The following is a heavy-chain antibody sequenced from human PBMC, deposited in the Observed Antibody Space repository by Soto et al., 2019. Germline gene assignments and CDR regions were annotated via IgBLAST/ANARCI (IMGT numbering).Heavy chain of an antibody. CDR2: IIPILGIA. D-gene: IGHD2-15*01. CDR1: GGTFSSYT. Sequence: QVQLVQSGAEVKKPGSSVKVSCKASGGTFSSYTISWVRQAPGQGLEWMGRIIPILGIANYAQKFQGRVTITADKSTSPAYMDLSSLRSEDTAVYYCAFTYLVYCSGGSCYPAEKNYYYYMDVWGKGTTVTVSS. V-gene: IGHV1-69*02. J-gene: IGHJ6*03. CDR3: AFTYLVYCSGGSCYPAEKNYYYYMDV.